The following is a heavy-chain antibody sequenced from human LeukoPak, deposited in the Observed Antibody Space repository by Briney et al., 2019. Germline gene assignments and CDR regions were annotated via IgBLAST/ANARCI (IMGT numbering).Heavy chain of an antibody. J-gene: IGHJ4*02. Sequence: SETLSLTCTVSGGSISSSSYYWGWIRQPPGRGLEWIAFIYYSGAASYNPSLKSRVTISVDTSTNQFSLKLTSVTAADTAVYFCARGRYYGFSGDSWGQGTLVTVSS. CDR3: ARGRYYGFSGDS. CDR1: GGSISSSSYY. CDR2: IYYSGAA. V-gene: IGHV4-31*03. D-gene: IGHD3-10*01.